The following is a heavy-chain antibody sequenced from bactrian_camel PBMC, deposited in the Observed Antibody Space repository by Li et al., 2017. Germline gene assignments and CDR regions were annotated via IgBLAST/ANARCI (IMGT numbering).Heavy chain of an antibody. CDR3: AASIWKEWCSVRPSDVSRFSL. D-gene: IGHD2*01. CDR2: ISHANNQ. J-gene: IGHJ4*01. CDR1: GNDLRICS. Sequence: HVQLVESGGGSVQAGGSLRLSCAVSGNDLRICSIGWYRQAPGKEREGVTCISHANNQEIADSVRGRFTASRDFAKNTLYLQMNDLKPEDTAMYYCAASIWKEWCSVRPSDVSRFSLWGQGTQVTVS. V-gene: IGHV3S53*01.